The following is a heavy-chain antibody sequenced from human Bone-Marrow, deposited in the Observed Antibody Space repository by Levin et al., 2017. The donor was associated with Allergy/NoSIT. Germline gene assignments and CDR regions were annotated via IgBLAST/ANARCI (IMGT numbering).Heavy chain of an antibody. CDR1: GFSFNSYG. V-gene: IGHV3-48*02. J-gene: IGHJ3*02. D-gene: IGHD4-17*01. CDR3: ARDRDDYGDPDGAFDI. Sequence: GGSLRLSCAASGFSFNSYGMNWVRQAPGKGLEWVSYISGSSSLIYYADSVRGRFTISRDTGKTSLFLQMNSLRDDDTAVYYCARDRDDYGDPDGAFDIWGQGTMVTVSS. CDR2: ISGSSSLI.